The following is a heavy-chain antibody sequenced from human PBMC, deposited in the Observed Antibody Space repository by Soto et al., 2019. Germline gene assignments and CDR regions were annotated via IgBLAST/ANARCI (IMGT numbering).Heavy chain of an antibody. J-gene: IGHJ5*02. CDR3: ARVGDWFDP. D-gene: IGHD3-16*01. CDR2: IFYSGST. Sequence: QVQLQESGPGLVKPSETLSLTCTVSGGSISSYYWSWIRQPPGKGLEWIGYIFYSGSTNYNPSLKSRLTISVDTSTNPFSLKLNSVTAADTAVYYCARVGDWFDPWGQGTLVTVSS. CDR1: GGSISSYY. V-gene: IGHV4-59*01.